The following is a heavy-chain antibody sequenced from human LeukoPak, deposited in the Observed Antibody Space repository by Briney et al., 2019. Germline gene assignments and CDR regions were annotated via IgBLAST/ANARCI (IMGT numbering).Heavy chain of an antibody. CDR1: GFTFSSSP. J-gene: IGHJ4*02. V-gene: IGHV3-30*04. CDR3: AKLYGAQGVDY. D-gene: IGHD4-17*01. Sequence: GGSLRLSCAASGFTFSSSPMHWVRQAPGKGLEWVAVISYDGSNKYYADSVKGRFTISRDNSKNTLYLQMNSLRAEDTAVYYCAKLYGAQGVDYWGQGTLVTVSS. CDR2: ISYDGSNK.